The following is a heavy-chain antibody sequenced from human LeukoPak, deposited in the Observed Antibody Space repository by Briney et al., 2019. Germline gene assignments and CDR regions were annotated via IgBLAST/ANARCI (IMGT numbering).Heavy chain of an antibody. CDR2: ISYDGSNK. CDR3: ARTNWFDP. CDR1: GFTFSSYG. Sequence: GGSLRLSCAASGFTFSSYGMHWVRQAPGKGLEGVAVISYDGSNKYYADSVKGRFTISRDNSKNTLYLQMNSLRGEDTAVYYWARTNWFDPWGQGTLVTVSS. V-gene: IGHV3-30*03. J-gene: IGHJ5*02.